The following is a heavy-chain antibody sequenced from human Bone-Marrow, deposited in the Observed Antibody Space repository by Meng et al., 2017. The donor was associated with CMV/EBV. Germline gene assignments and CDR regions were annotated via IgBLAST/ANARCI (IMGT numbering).Heavy chain of an antibody. J-gene: IGHJ3*02. CDR3: TTGFGELWESLDAFDI. V-gene: IGHV3-15*01. D-gene: IGHD3-10*01. CDR2: IKSKTDGGTT. CDR1: GFPVSSKF. Sequence: GGSLRLSCAASGFPVSSKFMYWVRQAPGKGLEWVGRIKSKTDGGTTDYAAPVKGRFTISRDDSKNTLYLQMNSLKTEDTAVYYCTTGFGELWESLDAFDIWGQGTMVTVSS.